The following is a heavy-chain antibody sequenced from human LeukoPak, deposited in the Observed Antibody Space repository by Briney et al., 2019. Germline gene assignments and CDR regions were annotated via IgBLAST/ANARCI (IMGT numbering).Heavy chain of an antibody. CDR1: GYTSTGYY. J-gene: IGHJ4*02. CDR3: ARGLDDSSGF. V-gene: IGHV1-2*02. CDR2: INPNSGGT. Sequence: ASVTVSCTASGYTSTGYYMHWVRQAPGQGLEWMGWINPNSGGTNYAQKFQGRVTMTRDTSISTAYMELSSLRSEDTAVYYCARGLDDSSGFWGQGTLVTVSS. D-gene: IGHD3-22*01.